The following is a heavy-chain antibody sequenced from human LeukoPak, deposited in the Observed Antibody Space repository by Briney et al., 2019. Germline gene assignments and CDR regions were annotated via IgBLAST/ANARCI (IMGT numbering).Heavy chain of an antibody. CDR3: AELGITMIGGV. CDR1: GFTFSSYE. J-gene: IGHJ6*04. D-gene: IGHD3-10*02. V-gene: IGHV3-48*03. CDR2: ISSSGSTI. Sequence: GGSLRLSCAAAGFTFSSYEMNWVRQAAGKGLEWVSYISSSGSTIYYADSVKGRFTISRDNAKNSLYLRMNSRRAEDTDVYYCAELGITMIGGVWGKGTTVTISS.